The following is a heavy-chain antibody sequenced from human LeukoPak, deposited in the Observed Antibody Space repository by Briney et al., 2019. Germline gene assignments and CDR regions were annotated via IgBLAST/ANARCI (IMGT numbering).Heavy chain of an antibody. V-gene: IGHV3-73*01. D-gene: IGHD6-13*01. CDR3: TSASYSSSWYGFDY. CDR2: IRSKANSYAT. J-gene: IGHJ4*02. CDR1: GFTFSGSA. Sequence: GGSLKLSCAGSGFTFSGSAMHWVRQASGKGLEWVGRIRSKANSYATAYAASVKGRFTISRDDSKNTAYLQMNSLKTEDTAVYYCTSASYSSSWYGFDYWGQGTLVTVSS.